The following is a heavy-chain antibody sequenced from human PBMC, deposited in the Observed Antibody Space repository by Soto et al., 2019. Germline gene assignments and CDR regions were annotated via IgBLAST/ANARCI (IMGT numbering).Heavy chain of an antibody. CDR1: GFTFSRYS. J-gene: IGHJ4*02. CDR3: ARESEDLTSNFDY. V-gene: IGHV3-21*01. Sequence: GGSLRLSCAASGFTFSRYSMNWVRQAPGKGLEWVSSISSTTNYIYYADSMKGRFTVSRDNAKNSVYLDMNSLSAEETAVYYCARESEDLTSNFDYWGQGTLVTVSS. CDR2: ISSTTNYI.